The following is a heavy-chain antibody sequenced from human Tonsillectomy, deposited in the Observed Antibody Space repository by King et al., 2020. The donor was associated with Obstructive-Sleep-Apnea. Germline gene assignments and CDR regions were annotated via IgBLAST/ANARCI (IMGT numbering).Heavy chain of an antibody. J-gene: IGHJ4*02. CDR1: GFTFSDYD. Sequence: EVQLVESGGGVVQPGGSLRLSCEASGFTFSDYDMHWVRQVIGKGLEWVSVFGTAGETYYADSVKGRFTISRDNAKNSLYLQMNSLRAGDTAVYYCTRGGAVATSGEFDYWGQGILVTVSS. V-gene: IGHV3-13*04. CDR3: TRGGAVATSGEFDY. D-gene: IGHD1-1*01. CDR2: FGTAGET.